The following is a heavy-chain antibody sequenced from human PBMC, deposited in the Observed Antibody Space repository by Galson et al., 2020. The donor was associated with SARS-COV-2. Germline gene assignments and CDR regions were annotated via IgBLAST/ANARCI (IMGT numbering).Heavy chain of an antibody. J-gene: IGHJ5*01. CDR1: GFTFSGYA. D-gene: IGHD3-22*01. V-gene: IGHV3-23*01. Sequence: TGGSLRLSCAASGFTFSGYAMSWVRQAPGKGLECVSGVSGSGATTYYTDSVKGRFTIPRDNSKNTLYLQMSSRRAEDTAIYYCAKRDDYDSRGYAPTVDSGCQGTLSTFSS. CDR3: AKRDDYDSRGYAPTVDS. CDR2: VSGSGATT.